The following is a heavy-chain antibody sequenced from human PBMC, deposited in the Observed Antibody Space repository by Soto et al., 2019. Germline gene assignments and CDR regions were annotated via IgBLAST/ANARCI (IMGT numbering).Heavy chain of an antibody. V-gene: IGHV4-59*12. CDR3: ARWYGGSLDY. CDR1: GGSISSYY. J-gene: IGHJ4*02. D-gene: IGHD4-17*01. CDR2: IYYSGST. Sequence: SETLSLTCTVSGGSISSYYWSWIRQPPGKGLEWIGYIYYSGSTNYNPSLKSRVTISVDTSKNQFSLKLNSVTAADTAVYYCARWYGGSLDYGGQGTLVTVSS.